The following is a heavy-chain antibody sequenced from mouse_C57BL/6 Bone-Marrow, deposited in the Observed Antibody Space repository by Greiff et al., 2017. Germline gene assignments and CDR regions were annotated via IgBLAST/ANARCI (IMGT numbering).Heavy chain of an antibody. Sequence: EVMLVESGGDLVKPGGSLKLSCAASGFTFSSYGMSWVRQTPDKRLEWVATISSGGSYTYYPDSVKGRFPISRDNAKNTLYLQMSSLKSEDTAMYYCARHGNYVPYYAMDYWGQGTSVTVSS. CDR3: ARHGNYVPYYAMDY. CDR1: GFTFSSYG. CDR2: ISSGGSYT. D-gene: IGHD1-1*01. V-gene: IGHV5-6*01. J-gene: IGHJ4*01.